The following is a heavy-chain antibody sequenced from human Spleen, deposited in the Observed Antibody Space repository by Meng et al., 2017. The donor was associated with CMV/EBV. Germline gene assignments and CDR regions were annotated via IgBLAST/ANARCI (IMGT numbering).Heavy chain of an antibody. J-gene: IGHJ4*02. D-gene: IGHD2-15*01. CDR3: ARGYCSGGSCYSNY. V-gene: IGHV3-21*01. CDR2: ISSSSSYI. Sequence: ASGFTFSTYSMNWVRQAPGKGLEWVSSISSSSSYIYYADSVKGRFTISRDNAKNSLYLQMNSLRAEDTAVYYCARGYCSGGSCYSNYWGQGTLVTVSS. CDR1: GFTFSTYS.